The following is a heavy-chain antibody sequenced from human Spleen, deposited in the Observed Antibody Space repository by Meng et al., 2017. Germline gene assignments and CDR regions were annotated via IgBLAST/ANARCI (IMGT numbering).Heavy chain of an antibody. Sequence: SETLSLTCSVSGYSISSGYYWCWSRQPPGKGLEWIGTIYQGGSTYYNPSLKSRVTISVDTSKNQFSLKLISVTAADTAVYYCARAFTEATIRSGRRNAFDIWGQGTKVTVSS. D-gene: IGHD2-15*01. CDR2: IYQGGST. CDR3: ARAFTEATIRSGRRNAFDI. V-gene: IGHV4-38-2*02. CDR1: GYSISSGYY. J-gene: IGHJ3*02.